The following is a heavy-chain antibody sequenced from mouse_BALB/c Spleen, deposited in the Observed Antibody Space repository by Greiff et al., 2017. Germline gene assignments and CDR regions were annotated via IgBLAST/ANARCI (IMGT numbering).Heavy chain of an antibody. CDR1: GDSITSGY. D-gene: IGHD1-1*01. J-gene: IGHJ4*01. Sequence: EVMLVESGPSLVKPSQTLSLTCSVTGDSITSGYWNWIRKFPGNKLEYMGYISYSGSTYYNPSLKSRISITRDTSKNQYYLQLNSVTTEDTATYYCARSPPSHYYGSSYGAMDYWGQGTSVTVSS. CDR3: ARSPPSHYYGSSYGAMDY. CDR2: ISYSGST. V-gene: IGHV3-8*02.